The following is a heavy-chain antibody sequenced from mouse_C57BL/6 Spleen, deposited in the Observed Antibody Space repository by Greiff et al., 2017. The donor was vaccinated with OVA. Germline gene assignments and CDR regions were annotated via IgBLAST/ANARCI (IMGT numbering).Heavy chain of an antibody. D-gene: IGHD2-4*01. CDR2: LYPGSGST. CDR1: GYTFTSYW. CDR3: ATYYDYDDSAWFAY. J-gene: IGHJ3*01. Sequence: QVQLQQPGAELVKPGASVKMSCKASGYTFTSYWITWVKQRPGQGLEWIGDLYPGSGSTNYNEKFKSKATLTVDTSSSTAYMQLSSLTSADSSVDYCATYYDYDDSAWFAYWGKGTLVTVS. V-gene: IGHV1-55*01.